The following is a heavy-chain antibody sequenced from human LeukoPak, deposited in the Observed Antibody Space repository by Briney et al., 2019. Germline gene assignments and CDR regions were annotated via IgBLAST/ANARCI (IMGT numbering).Heavy chain of an antibody. D-gene: IGHD3-22*01. CDR1: GGSISSYY. Sequence: PSETLSLTCTVSGGSISSYYWSWIRQPPGKGLEWIGYIYYSGSTNYNPSLKSRVTISVDTSKNQFSLKLSSVTAADTAVYYCARRPYYYDSSGYEYFQHWGQGTLVTVSS. J-gene: IGHJ1*01. CDR2: IYYSGST. CDR3: ARRPYYYDSSGYEYFQH. V-gene: IGHV4-59*01.